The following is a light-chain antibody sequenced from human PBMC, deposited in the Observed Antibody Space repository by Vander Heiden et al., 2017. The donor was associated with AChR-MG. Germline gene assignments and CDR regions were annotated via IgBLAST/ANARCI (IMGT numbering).Light chain of an antibody. CDR3: QQYDDWPFS. V-gene: IGKV3-15*01. Sequence: IVLTHSPVTLSVSPGARATLSRRASHSVGSMLAWYQQKPGQAPRLLIYGASTRATAIPARFSGSGSGSAFTLTINNLQSEDVAVYYCQQYDDWPFSFGQGTKVEIK. J-gene: IGKJ2*03. CDR1: HSVGSM. CDR2: GAS.